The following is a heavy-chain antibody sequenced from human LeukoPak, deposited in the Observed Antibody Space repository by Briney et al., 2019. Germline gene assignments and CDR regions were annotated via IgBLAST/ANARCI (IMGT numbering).Heavy chain of an antibody. J-gene: IGHJ4*02. Sequence: SLPCTFSGGSFSSYYWSWIRQPPGRGLEWIGYIYDTGTTNYNPSLSSRVTISLDTSKNLFSLKLTSVTAADTAVYYCARGLTADSWGQGTLVTVSS. V-gene: IGHV4-59*01. CDR3: ARGLTADS. D-gene: IGHD5-18*01. CDR2: IYDTGTT. CDR1: GGSFSSYY.